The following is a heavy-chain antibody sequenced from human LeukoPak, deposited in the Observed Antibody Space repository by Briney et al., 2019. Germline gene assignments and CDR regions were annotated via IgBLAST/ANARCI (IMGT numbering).Heavy chain of an antibody. V-gene: IGHV3-13*01. CDR2: IGVTGDT. CDR1: GFTFSKDD. J-gene: IGHJ2*01. Sequence: GGSLRLSCAASGFTFSKDDFHWVRQAPGKGLGWVAAIGVTGDTYYADSVKGRFTIPREDAANSLYLQMRSLGAGDTALYYCTKEFCGSRAACAGGSYYDFWGRGALVTVSS. D-gene: IGHD2-15*01. CDR3: TKEFCGSRAACAGGSYYDF.